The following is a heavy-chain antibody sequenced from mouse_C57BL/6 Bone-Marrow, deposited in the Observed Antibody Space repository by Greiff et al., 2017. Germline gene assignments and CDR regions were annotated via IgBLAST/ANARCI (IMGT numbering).Heavy chain of an antibody. V-gene: IGHV5-17*01. CDR2: ISSGSSTI. CDR3: ARERWLPYYAMDY. CDR1: GFTFSDYG. Sequence: EVHLVESGGGLVKPGGSLKLSCAASGFTFSDYGMPWVRQAPEKGLEWVAYISSGSSTIYYADTVKGRFTISRDNAKNTLFLQMTSLKSEDTAMYYWARERWLPYYAMDYWGQGTSVTVSS. D-gene: IGHD2-3*01. J-gene: IGHJ4*01.